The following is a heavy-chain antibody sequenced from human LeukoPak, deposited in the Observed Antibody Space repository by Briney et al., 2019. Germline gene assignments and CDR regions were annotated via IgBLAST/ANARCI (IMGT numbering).Heavy chain of an antibody. V-gene: IGHV3-7*01. CDR3: ARDTGGGYSCYDC. CDR1: XXTFSSYW. CDR2: IKQDGSEK. Sequence: GGSLRXXXXXXXXTFSSYWMTWIRQAPGKGLEWVANIKQDGSEKYYVDSVKGRFTISRDDAKNSLYLQMNSLRAEDTAVYYCARDTGGGYSCYDCWGQGTLVTVSS. J-gene: IGHJ4*02. D-gene: IGHD5-18*01.